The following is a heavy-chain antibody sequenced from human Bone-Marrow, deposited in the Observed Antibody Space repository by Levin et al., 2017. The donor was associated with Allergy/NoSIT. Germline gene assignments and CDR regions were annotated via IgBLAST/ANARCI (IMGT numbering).Heavy chain of an antibody. Sequence: GESLKISCKGSGYSFTSYDINWVRQATGQGLEWMGWMNPNSGNTGYAQKFQGRVTMTRNTSISTAYMELSSLRSEDTAVYYCARSPTHSSGWYGYAFDIWGQGTMVTVSS. CDR2: MNPNSGNT. CDR1: GYSFTSYD. D-gene: IGHD6-19*01. CDR3: ARSPTHSSGWYGYAFDI. J-gene: IGHJ3*02. V-gene: IGHV1-8*01.